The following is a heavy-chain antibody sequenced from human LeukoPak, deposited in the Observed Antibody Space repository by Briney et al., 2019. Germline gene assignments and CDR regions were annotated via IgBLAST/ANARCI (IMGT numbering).Heavy chain of an antibody. CDR1: GYTFTSYA. V-gene: IGHV1-3*01. J-gene: IGHJ4*02. D-gene: IGHD3-22*01. CDR2: ITAGNGNT. Sequence: ASVKVSCKASGYTFTSYAMHWVRQAPGQRLEWMGWITAGNGNTKYSQKFQRRVTITRDTSASTAYMELSSLRSEDTAVYYCARSGASYYYDSSGYYSVWGQGTLVTVSS. CDR3: ARSGASYYYDSSGYYSV.